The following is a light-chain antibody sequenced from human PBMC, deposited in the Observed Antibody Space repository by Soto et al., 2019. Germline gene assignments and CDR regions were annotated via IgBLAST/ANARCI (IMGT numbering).Light chain of an antibody. CDR3: QQYGSSPIIS. CDR2: GAS. CDR1: QSVSITY. Sequence: VLTQSPGTLSLSPGERATLSCRASQSVSITYLTWYQQKPGQPPRLLIFGASKSANGIPDSSSSGGSWRNYTLIISGLEPADFSVYYCQQYGSSPIISFGQGTRLEI. J-gene: IGKJ5*01. V-gene: IGKV3-20*01.